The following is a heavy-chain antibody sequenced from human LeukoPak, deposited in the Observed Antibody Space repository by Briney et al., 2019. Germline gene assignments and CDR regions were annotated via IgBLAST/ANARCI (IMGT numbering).Heavy chain of an antibody. CDR3: ATEGEGTNY. J-gene: IGHJ4*02. V-gene: IGHV1-2*02. D-gene: IGHD1-26*01. CDR1: GYTFTGYK. Sequence: ASVKVSCKASGYTFTGYKMHWVRQAPGQRLEWMGWINPNSGDTHYTQKFQGRVIMTRDTSISTAYMELSRLRSDDTAVFYCATEGEGTNYRGQGTLVTVSS. CDR2: INPNSGDT.